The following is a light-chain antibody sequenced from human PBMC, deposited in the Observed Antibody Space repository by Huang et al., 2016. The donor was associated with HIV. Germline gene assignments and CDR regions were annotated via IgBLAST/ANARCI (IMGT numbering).Light chain of an antibody. J-gene: IGKJ3*01. Sequence: IQLTQSPSSLSASVGDRVTITCRASQDIISYLAWYQQKPGKAPKLLIDAASTLESGVTARFSGSGSGTDFTLTINNLQPEDFATYYCLQLNTYPGTFGPGTNVDV. CDR3: LQLNTYPGT. CDR2: AAS. V-gene: IGKV1-9*01. CDR1: QDIISY.